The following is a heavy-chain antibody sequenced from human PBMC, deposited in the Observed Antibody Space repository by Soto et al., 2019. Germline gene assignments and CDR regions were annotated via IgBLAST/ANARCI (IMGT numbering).Heavy chain of an antibody. D-gene: IGHD2-15*01. J-gene: IGHJ6*02. CDR1: GFTFSSYA. Sequence: QPGGSLRLSCAASGFTFSSYAMSWVRQAPGKGLEWVSAISGSGGSTYYADSVKGRFTISRDNSKNTLYLQMNSLRAEDTAVYYCAKPLGYCSGGSCYSITYYYYGMDVWGQGTTVTVSS. CDR2: ISGSGGST. V-gene: IGHV3-23*01. CDR3: AKPLGYCSGGSCYSITYYYYGMDV.